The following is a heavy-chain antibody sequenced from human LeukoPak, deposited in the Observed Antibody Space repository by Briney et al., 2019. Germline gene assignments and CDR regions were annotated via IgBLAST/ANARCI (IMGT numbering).Heavy chain of an antibody. CDR1: GGSFSGYY. Sequence: ETLSLTCAVYGGSFSGYYWSWIRQPPGKGLEWVSVIYSGGSTYYADSVKGRFTISRDNSKNTLYLQMNSLRAEDTAVYYCARVSGDAFDIWGQGTMVTVSS. CDR2: IYSGGST. V-gene: IGHV3-66*01. CDR3: ARVSGDAFDI. J-gene: IGHJ3*02. D-gene: IGHD2/OR15-2a*01.